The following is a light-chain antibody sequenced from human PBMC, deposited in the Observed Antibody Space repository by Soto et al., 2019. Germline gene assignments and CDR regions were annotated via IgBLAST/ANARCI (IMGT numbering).Light chain of an antibody. CDR3: CSYAVSYTLYV. Sequence: QSALTQPRSVSGSPGQSVTISCTGTSSDVGGYNYVSWYQQHPGKAPKLMIYDVSKRPSGVPDRFSGSKSGNTASLTISGLQAEYEADYYCCSYAVSYTLYVFGTGTQLTVL. CDR1: SSDVGGYNY. J-gene: IGLJ1*01. V-gene: IGLV2-11*01. CDR2: DVS.